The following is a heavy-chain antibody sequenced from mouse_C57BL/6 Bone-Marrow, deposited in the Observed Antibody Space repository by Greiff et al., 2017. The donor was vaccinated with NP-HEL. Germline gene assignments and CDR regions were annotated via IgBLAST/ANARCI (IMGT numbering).Heavy chain of an antibody. J-gene: IGHJ1*03. D-gene: IGHD2-4*01. CDR3: ARRIYYDFDWYFDV. Sequence: EVQLQQSGPELVKPGGSVKIPCQASGYKFPDYNMDWVEQGHGKSLEWIGDIKPNKGGTIYNQKFKGKATLTVDKSSSTAYMELRSLTSEDTAVYYCARRIYYDFDWYFDVWGTGTTVTVSS. CDR1: GYKFPDYN. CDR2: IKPNKGGT. V-gene: IGHV1-18*01.